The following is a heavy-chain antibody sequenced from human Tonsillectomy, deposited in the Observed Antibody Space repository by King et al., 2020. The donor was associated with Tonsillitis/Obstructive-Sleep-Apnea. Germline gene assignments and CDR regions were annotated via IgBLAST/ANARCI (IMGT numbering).Heavy chain of an antibody. D-gene: IGHD4-17*01. CDR2: IYYSGTT. CDR3: VSPVTSWDYYYYMDV. CDR1: GGYISSSSYY. Sequence: LQLQESGPGLVKPSETLSLTCTVSGGYISSSSYYWGWIRQPPGKGLEWVGTIYYSGTTYYNPSLKSRVTVSVDTSRNQLYLKLRSVTAADTAVYYCVSPVTSWDYYYYMDVWGKGTTVTVSS. V-gene: IGHV4-39*01. J-gene: IGHJ6*03.